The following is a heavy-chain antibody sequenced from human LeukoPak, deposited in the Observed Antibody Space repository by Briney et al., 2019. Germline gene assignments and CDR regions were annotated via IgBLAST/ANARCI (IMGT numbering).Heavy chain of an antibody. D-gene: IGHD6-13*01. CDR2: INHSGST. V-gene: IGHV4-34*01. J-gene: IGHJ4*02. CDR3: ARHTAAAGTFLFDY. Sequence: PSETLSLTCAVYGGSFSGYYWSWIRQPPGKGLEWIGEINHSGSTNYNPSLKSRVTISVDTSKNQFSLKLSSVTAADTAVYYCARHTAAAGTFLFDYWGQGTLVTVSS. CDR1: GGSFSGYY.